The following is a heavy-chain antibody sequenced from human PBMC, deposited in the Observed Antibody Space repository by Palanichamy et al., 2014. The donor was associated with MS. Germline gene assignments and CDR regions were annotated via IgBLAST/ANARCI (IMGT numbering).Heavy chain of an antibody. CDR3: AKEGIMITFGGVTGEGFDY. D-gene: IGHD3-16*01. CDR1: GFTFSSYA. V-gene: IGHV3-23*01. CDR2: ISGSGGST. Sequence: EVQLLESGGGLVQPGGSLRLSCAASGFTFSSYAMSWVRQAPGKGLEWVSAISGSGGSTYYADSVKGRFTISRDNSKNTLYLQMNSLRAEDTAVYYCAKEGIMITFGGVTGEGFDYWGQGTLVTVSS. J-gene: IGHJ4*02.